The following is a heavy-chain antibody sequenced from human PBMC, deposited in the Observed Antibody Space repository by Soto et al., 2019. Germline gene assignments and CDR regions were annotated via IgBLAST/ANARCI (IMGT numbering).Heavy chain of an antibody. V-gene: IGHV3-30*03. J-gene: IGHJ4*02. Sequence: QVQLVESGGGVVQPGRSLRLSCAASGFTFSSYGMHWVRQAPGKGLEWVAVISYDGSNKYYADSVKGRFTISRDNSKNTLSLQMNSLRAEDTAVYYCACNGYNYGYWGQGTLVTVSS. CDR2: ISYDGSNK. D-gene: IGHD5-12*01. CDR1: GFTFSSYG. CDR3: ACNGYNYGY.